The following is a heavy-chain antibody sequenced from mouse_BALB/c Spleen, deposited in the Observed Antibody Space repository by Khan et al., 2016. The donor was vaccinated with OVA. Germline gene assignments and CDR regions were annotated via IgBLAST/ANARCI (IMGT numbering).Heavy chain of an antibody. CDR3: ARRNYFGYTFAY. D-gene: IGHD1-2*01. Sequence: QVQLQQSGAELARPGASVKLSCKASGYTFTDYYTNWVKQRTGQGLEWIGEISPGSGDTYYNERFKGKATLTADKSSSTAYMQLSSLTSEASAVYFCARRNYFGYTFAYWGQGTLVTVSA. CDR1: GYTFTDYY. J-gene: IGHJ3*01. CDR2: ISPGSGDT. V-gene: IGHV1-77*01.